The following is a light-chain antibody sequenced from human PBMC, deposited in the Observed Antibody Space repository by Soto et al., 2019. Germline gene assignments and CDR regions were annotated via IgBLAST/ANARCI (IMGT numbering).Light chain of an antibody. V-gene: IGLV1-44*01. CDR3: AAWDDSLNAL. CDR1: SSNIGDNP. CDR2: IND. J-gene: IGLJ1*01. Sequence: QSLLTQPPSASGTPGQRITISCSGSSSNIGDNPVNWYQQLPGAAPKLLIYINDQRPSGVPDRFSGSKSGTSASLAISGLQPEDEADYYCAAWDDSLNALFGNGTKVTVL.